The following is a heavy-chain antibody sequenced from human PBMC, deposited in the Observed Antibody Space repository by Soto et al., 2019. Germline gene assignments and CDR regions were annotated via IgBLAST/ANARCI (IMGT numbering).Heavy chain of an antibody. J-gene: IGHJ6*02. D-gene: IGHD1-20*01. CDR3: ASLNNWSSGDGRIDV. Sequence: QVQLVQSGAEVNKPGSSVKVSCKASGGTFNTDTISWVRQVPGQGLEWMGGIMPLYAKPTYAQTFQGRLMIAADEHTNTVYMELSSLRSEDTALYYCASLNNWSSGDGRIDVWGRGTAVSVSS. CDR2: IMPLYAKP. CDR1: GGTFNTDT. V-gene: IGHV1-69*01.